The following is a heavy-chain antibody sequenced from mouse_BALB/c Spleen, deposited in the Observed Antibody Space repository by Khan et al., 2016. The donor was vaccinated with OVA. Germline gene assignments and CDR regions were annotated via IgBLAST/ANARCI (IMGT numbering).Heavy chain of an antibody. V-gene: IGHV2-6-7*01. Sequence: VELVESGPGLVAPSQSLSITCTVSGFSLTGYGVNWVRQPPGKGLEWLGMIWGDGSTDYNSALKSRLNLSKDNSKSHVFLKMNSLQTDDTARYDCARAYYGNYREAMDYWGQGTSVTVSS. D-gene: IGHD2-10*01. CDR1: GFSLTGYG. J-gene: IGHJ4*01. CDR3: ARAYYGNYREAMDY. CDR2: IWGDGST.